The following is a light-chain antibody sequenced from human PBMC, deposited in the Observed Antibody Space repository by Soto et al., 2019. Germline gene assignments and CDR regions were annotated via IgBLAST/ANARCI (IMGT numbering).Light chain of an antibody. V-gene: IGLV2-11*01. Sequence: QSALTQPRSVSGSPGQSLTISCTGASSDVGGYNFVSWYQHHPGKAPKLMIYDVSKRPSGIPDRFSGSKSGNTASLSISGLQAEDEADYYRCSYAGSSTLVFGGGTKLTVL. CDR1: SSDVGGYNF. J-gene: IGLJ2*01. CDR2: DVS. CDR3: CSYAGSSTLV.